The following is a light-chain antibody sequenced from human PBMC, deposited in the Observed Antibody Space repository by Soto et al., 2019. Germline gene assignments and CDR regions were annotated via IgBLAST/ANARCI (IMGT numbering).Light chain of an antibody. J-gene: IGKJ1*01. Sequence: EIVLTQSPATLSLSPGERATLSCRASQSVSSYLAWYQQKPGQAPRLLIYDASIRATGIPARFSGSGSGTDFTITISSLEPADFAVYYYQQRNNWPPWTFGQGTKVDIK. CDR1: QSVSSY. CDR3: QQRNNWPPWT. V-gene: IGKV3-11*01. CDR2: DAS.